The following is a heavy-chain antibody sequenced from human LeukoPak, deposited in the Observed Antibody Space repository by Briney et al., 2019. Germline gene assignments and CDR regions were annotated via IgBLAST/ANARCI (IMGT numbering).Heavy chain of an antibody. CDR1: GFNFSNYA. D-gene: IGHD4-17*01. CDR2: ISGSGYST. V-gene: IGHV3-23*01. J-gene: IGHJ4*02. CDR3: AKDYGDYAYYFHY. Sequence: PGGSLRLSCAASGFNFSNYAMNWVRQAPGKGLEWGSVISGSGYSTYYADPVKGRFTISRDNSKNTLYLQTNSLRAEDTAVYYCAKDYGDYAYYFHYWGQGTLVTVSS.